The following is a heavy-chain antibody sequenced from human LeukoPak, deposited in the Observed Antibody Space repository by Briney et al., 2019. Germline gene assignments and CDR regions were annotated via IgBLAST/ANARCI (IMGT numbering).Heavy chain of an antibody. J-gene: IGHJ4*02. D-gene: IGHD3/OR15-3a*01. V-gene: IGHV1-18*01. CDR1: GYTFTNYG. CDR2: ISAYSGNT. Sequence: ASVKVSCKASGYTFTNYGISWVRQAPGQGLEWMGWISAYSGNTNYAQKSQGRVTMTRDTSIATAYMDLSRLISDDTAVYYCARDREGLAYFDFWGQGTLVTVSS. CDR3: ARDREGLAYFDF.